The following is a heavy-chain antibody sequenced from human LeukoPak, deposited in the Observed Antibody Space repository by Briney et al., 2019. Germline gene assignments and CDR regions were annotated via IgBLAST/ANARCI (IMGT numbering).Heavy chain of an antibody. V-gene: IGHV4-61*08. D-gene: IGHD2-2*01. CDR2: IYYTGST. Sequence: SETLSLTCTVSGGSISSGGYYWSWIRQPPGKGLEWIGYIYYTGSTSYNPSLKSRVTISVDTSKKQFFLKLRSVTAADTAVYYCASSHMLQYCSRTNCGREFDYWGQGTLITVSS. CDR3: ASSHMLQYCSRTNCGREFDY. J-gene: IGHJ4*02. CDR1: GGSISSGGYY.